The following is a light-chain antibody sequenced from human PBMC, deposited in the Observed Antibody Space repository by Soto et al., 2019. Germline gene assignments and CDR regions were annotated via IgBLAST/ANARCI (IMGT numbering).Light chain of an antibody. V-gene: IGLV2-8*01. CDR1: YSDIGDYNY. CDR2: EVS. CDR3: SSYSGTNSNVI. Sequence: QSALTQPPSASGSPGQSVTISCAGSYSDIGDYNYVSWYQQHPGKVPKLIISEVSKRPSGVPDRFSGSKSGYTASLTVSDLQPADEAVYYCSSYSGTNSNVIFGGVTKVTVL. J-gene: IGLJ2*01.